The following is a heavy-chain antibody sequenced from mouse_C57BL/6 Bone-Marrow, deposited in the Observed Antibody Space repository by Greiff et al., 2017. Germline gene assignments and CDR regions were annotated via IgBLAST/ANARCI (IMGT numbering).Heavy chain of an antibody. CDR1: GYTFTSYW. J-gene: IGHJ4*01. D-gene: IGHD2-4*01. CDR3: ARGEDDYGGYAMDD. V-gene: IGHV1-69*01. Sequence: QVQLQQPGPELVMPGASVKLSCKASGYTFTSYWMHWVKQRPGQGLEWIGEIDPSDSDTNYNQKFKGKSTLTVDKSSSTAYMQLRSLTSDDSAVYYCARGEDDYGGYAMDDWGQGTSVTVSS. CDR2: IDPSDSDT.